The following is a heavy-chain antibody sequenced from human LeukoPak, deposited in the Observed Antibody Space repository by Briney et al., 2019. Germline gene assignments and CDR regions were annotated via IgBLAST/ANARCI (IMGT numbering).Heavy chain of an antibody. CDR2: ISRGGSSK. D-gene: IGHD3-3*01. J-gene: IGHJ3*02. CDR1: GFRFSDYY. V-gene: IGHV3-11*01. CDR3: AKDTGRPTDAITMEDNAFDI. Sequence: GGSLRLSCAASGFRFSDYYMSWIRQAPGKGLEWVSSISRGGSSKYSADAVKGRFTISRDNAKNSLDLQMDSLRAEDTTLYYCAKDTGRPTDAITMEDNAFDIWGQGTMVTVSS.